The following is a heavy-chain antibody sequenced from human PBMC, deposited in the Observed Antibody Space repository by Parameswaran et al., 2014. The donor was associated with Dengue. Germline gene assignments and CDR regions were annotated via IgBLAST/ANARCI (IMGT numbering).Heavy chain of an antibody. V-gene: IGHV3-48*03. J-gene: IGHJ6*03. Sequence: GESLKISCAASGFTFSSYEMNWVRQAPGKGLEWLSYISSRGNTIYNADSVKGRFTISRDNAKNSLYLQMSSLRAEDTAVYSCARGNSYYYMDVWGKGDHGHRSP. CDR2: ISSRGNTI. CDR3: ARGNSYYYMDV. CDR1: GFTFSSYE.